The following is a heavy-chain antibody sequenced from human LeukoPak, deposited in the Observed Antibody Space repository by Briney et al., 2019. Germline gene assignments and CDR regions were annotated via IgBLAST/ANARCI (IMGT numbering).Heavy chain of an antibody. CDR3: ARLYYDSSGAGGPDAFDI. Sequence: PGGSLRLSCAASGFTFSNYWMSWVRQTPGKGLEWVANIKQDGSEVHYVDSVKGRFTISRDNAKNSLYLQMNSLRAEDTDWYYCARLYYDSSGAGGPDAFDIWGQGTMVTVSS. V-gene: IGHV3-7*01. CDR1: GFTFSNYW. CDR2: IKQDGSEV. J-gene: IGHJ3*02. D-gene: IGHD3-22*01.